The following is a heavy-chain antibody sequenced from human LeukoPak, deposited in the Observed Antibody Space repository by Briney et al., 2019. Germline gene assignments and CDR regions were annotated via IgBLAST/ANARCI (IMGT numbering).Heavy chain of an antibody. CDR2: IRLDGGDK. CDR3: LRPFPGDCSSTSCHGFDL. Sequence: GSLRLSCAASGFTFSNYWMSWVRQAPGKGLEGVATIRLDGGDKNYVDSVRGRFIISRDNAENSVYLQMNSLRAEDTAVYFCLRPFPGDCSSTSCHGFDLWGQGTLVTVSS. CDR1: GFTFSNYW. V-gene: IGHV3-7*01. D-gene: IGHD2-2*01. J-gene: IGHJ4*02.